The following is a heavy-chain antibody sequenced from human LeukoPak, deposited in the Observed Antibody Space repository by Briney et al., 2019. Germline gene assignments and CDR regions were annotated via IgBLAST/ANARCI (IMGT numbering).Heavy chain of an antibody. D-gene: IGHD1-20*01. CDR2: IKQDGSEK. CDR3: ARGAFNWNDARDWFDP. Sequence: GGSLRLSCAASGFSLSNYWMNWVRQAPGKGLEWVANIKQDGSEKNYVDSVKGRFTISRDNAKNSLILQMNSLRDEDTAVYYCARGAFNWNDARDWFDPWGQGTLVTVSS. V-gene: IGHV3-7*01. J-gene: IGHJ5*02. CDR1: GFSLSNYW.